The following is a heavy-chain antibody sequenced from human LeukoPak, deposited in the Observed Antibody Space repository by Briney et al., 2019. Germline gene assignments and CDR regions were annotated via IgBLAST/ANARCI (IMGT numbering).Heavy chain of an antibody. V-gene: IGHV1-69*13. J-gene: IGHJ5*02. CDR2: IIPIFGTA. Sequence: SVKVSCKASGGTFSSYAISWVRQAPGQGLEWMGGIIPIFGTANYAQKFQGRVTITADESTSTAYMELSSLRSEDTAVYYCARDSSGQNWFDPWGQGTLVTVSS. CDR3: ARDSSGQNWFDP. CDR1: GGTFSSYA. D-gene: IGHD6-19*01.